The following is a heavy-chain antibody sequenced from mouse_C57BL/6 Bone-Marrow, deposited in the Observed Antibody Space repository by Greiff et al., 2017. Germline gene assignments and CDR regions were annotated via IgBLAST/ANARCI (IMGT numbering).Heavy chain of an antibody. Sequence: EVQLVESGAELVKPGASVKLSCTASGFNIKDYYMHWVKQRPEQGLEWIGRIDPEDGETKNAPKFQGKATMTADTSSNTAYLQLSSLTSEDTAVYYCARRCWVVDYGGRGTTPPVSA. D-gene: IGHD4-1*01. V-gene: IGHV14-2*01. CDR1: GFNIKDYY. CDR2: IDPEDGET. CDR3: ARRCWVVDY. J-gene: IGHJ2*01.